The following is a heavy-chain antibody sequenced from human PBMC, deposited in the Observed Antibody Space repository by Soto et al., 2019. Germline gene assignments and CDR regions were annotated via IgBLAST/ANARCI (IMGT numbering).Heavy chain of an antibody. J-gene: IGHJ6*02. V-gene: IGHV3-21*01. Sequence: PRLSCAASGFTFSSYSMNWVRQAPGKGLEWVSSISSSSSYIYYADSVKGRFTISRDNAKNSLYLQMNSLRAEDTAVYYCARVRGGGYYGMDVWGQGTTVTVSS. CDR3: ARVRGGGYYGMDV. CDR1: GFTFSSYS. D-gene: IGHD5-12*01. CDR2: ISSSSSYI.